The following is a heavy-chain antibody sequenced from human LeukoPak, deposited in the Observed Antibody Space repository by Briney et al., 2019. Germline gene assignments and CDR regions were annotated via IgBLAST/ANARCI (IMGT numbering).Heavy chain of an antibody. D-gene: IGHD3-9*01. V-gene: IGHV3-49*03. CDR3: TRARAFVDFDWLFPPSLNWPYFDY. CDR2: IRSKAYGGTT. CDR1: GFTFGDYA. Sequence: GGSLRLSCTASGFTFGDYAMSWFRQAPGKGLEWVGFIRSKAYGGTTEYAASVKGRFTISRDDSKSIAYLQMNSLKTEDTAVYYCTRARAFVDFDWLFPPSLNWPYFDYWGQGTLVTVSS. J-gene: IGHJ4*02.